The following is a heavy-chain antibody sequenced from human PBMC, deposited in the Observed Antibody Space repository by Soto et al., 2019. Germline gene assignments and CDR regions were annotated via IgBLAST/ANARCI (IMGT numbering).Heavy chain of an antibody. D-gene: IGHD2-15*01. V-gene: IGHV3-48*03. CDR1: RFSFSYYE. Sequence: GGSLRLSCSASRFSFSYYEMIWVRQAPGKGLEWVSYINSGGSVAYYADSAKGRFTISRDNAKNTLYLQMNGLRSEDTAVYYCAIDLRHPRLPGLVVWGQGTSLTVSS. J-gene: IGHJ6*02. CDR3: AIDLRHPRLPGLVV. CDR2: INSGGSVA.